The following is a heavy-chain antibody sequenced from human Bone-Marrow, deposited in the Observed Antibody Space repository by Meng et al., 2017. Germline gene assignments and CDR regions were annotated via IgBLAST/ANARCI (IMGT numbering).Heavy chain of an antibody. J-gene: IGHJ4*02. CDR2: IDCNNGGA. CDR3: ARDAGRAAGPR. D-gene: IGHD6-13*01. CDR1: GYTFTGYY. Sequence: RLWRSGAEVKQPGASGRVSCKASGYTFTGYYIHWVRQAPGQGLEWLGRIDCNNGGAIYAQKFQDRVTMTRDTSITTAYMDLSRLTSDDTAVYYCARDAGRAAGPRWGQGTLVTVSS. V-gene: IGHV1-2*06.